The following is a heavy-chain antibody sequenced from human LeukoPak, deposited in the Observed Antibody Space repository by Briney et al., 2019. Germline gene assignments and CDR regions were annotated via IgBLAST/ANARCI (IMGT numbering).Heavy chain of an antibody. CDR2: IRYDGSNK. Sequence: PGGSLRLSCAASGFTFSSYGMHWFRQAPGKGLEWVAFIRYDGSNKYYADSVKGRFTISRDNSKNTLYLQMNSLRAEDTAVYYCAKDLTGVGANMFDYWGQGTLVTVSS. D-gene: IGHD1-26*01. CDR3: AKDLTGVGANMFDY. V-gene: IGHV3-30*02. CDR1: GFTFSSYG. J-gene: IGHJ4*02.